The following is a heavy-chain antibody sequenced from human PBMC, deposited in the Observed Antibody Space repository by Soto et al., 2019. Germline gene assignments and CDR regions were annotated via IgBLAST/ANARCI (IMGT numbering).Heavy chain of an antibody. CDR3: ASAREGSGHSD. J-gene: IGHJ4*02. Sequence: SETLSLTCAVYGGSFSGYYWSWIRQSPGRGLEWIGEINHRGSTNYNPSLKSRATISEDTSKNQFSLNLNSVTAADTGVYYCASAREGSGHSDWGQGTLVTVSS. CDR2: INHRGST. V-gene: IGHV4-34*01. D-gene: IGHD6-19*01. CDR1: GGSFSGYY.